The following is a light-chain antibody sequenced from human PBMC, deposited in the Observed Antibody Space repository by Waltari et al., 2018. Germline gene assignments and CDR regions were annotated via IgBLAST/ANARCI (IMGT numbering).Light chain of an antibody. Sequence: DIQMTQSPSSLSASVGDRVTITCRASQRINSYLNWYQQKPGKAPKLLIYGASSLQSGVPSGCGGSGSGTDFTLTISRLEPEDFAVYYCQHSNGPPMYTFGQGTKLEIK. CDR2: GAS. CDR3: QHSNGPPMYT. J-gene: IGKJ2*01. V-gene: IGKV1-39*01. CDR1: QRINSY.